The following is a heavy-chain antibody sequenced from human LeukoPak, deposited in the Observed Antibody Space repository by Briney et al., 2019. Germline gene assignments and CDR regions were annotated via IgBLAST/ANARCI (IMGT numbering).Heavy chain of an antibody. CDR1: GGSISSYY. V-gene: IGHV4-59*01. Sequence: PSETLSLTCTVSGGSISSYYWSWIRQPPGKGLEWIGYIYYSGSTNYNPSLKSRVTISVDTSKNQFSLKLSSVTAADTAVYYCARDQELLFDYWGQGTLVTVSS. D-gene: IGHD1-26*01. J-gene: IGHJ4*02. CDR2: IYYSGST. CDR3: ARDQELLFDY.